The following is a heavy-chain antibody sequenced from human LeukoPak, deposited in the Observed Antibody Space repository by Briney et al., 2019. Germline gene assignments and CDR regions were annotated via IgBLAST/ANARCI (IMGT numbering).Heavy chain of an antibody. J-gene: IGHJ4*02. CDR3: ARGGVDHYGSGTYYLMYYFDH. Sequence: GGTLRLSCAASGFTFNTYGMSWVRQAPGKGLEWVSGISGSGGATYYADSVKGRFTVSRDDPHNTLYLQMNSVRAEDTVVYFCARGGVDHYGSGTYYLMYYFDHWGQGALVTVSS. D-gene: IGHD3-10*01. V-gene: IGHV3-23*01. CDR2: ISGSGGAT. CDR1: GFTFNTYG.